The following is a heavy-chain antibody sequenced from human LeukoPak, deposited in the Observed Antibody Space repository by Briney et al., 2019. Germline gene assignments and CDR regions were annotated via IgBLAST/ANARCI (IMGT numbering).Heavy chain of an antibody. V-gene: IGHV3-48*04. D-gene: IGHD5-18*01. CDR3: ARGYSYGFDY. CDR1: GFTFSSYS. J-gene: IGHJ4*02. CDR2: ISSSSGTI. Sequence: QAGGSLRLSCAASGFTFSSYSMNWVRQAPGKGLEWVSYISSSSGTIYYADSVKGRFTISRDNAKNSLYLQMNSLRAEDTAVYYCARGYSYGFDYWGQGTLVTVSS.